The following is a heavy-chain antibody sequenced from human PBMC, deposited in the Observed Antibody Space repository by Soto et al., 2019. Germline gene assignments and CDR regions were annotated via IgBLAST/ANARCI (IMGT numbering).Heavy chain of an antibody. D-gene: IGHD3-22*01. J-gene: IGHJ6*02. Sequence: QVQLVESGGGVVQPGRSLRLSCAASGFTFSSYAMHWVRQAPGKGLEWVAVISYDGSNKYYADTVKGRFTISRDNSKNTLYLQMNSLRAEDTAVYYCARVSRPYDMGGMDVWGQGTTVTVSS. CDR3: ARVSRPYDMGGMDV. CDR2: ISYDGSNK. CDR1: GFTFSSYA. V-gene: IGHV3-30-3*01.